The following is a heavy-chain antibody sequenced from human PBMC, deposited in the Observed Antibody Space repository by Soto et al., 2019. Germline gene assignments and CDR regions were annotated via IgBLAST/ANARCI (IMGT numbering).Heavy chain of an antibody. CDR3: AREVKPKKVPAANWFDP. CDR1: GGTFSSYS. V-gene: IGHV1-69*01. D-gene: IGHD2-2*01. J-gene: IGHJ5*02. Sequence: QVQLVQSGAEVEKPWSSVKVSCKASGGTFSSYSISWVRQAPGQGLEGMGGIIPIFGTANYAQKFQGRVTITADESTSTAYMELSSLRSEDTAVYYCAREVKPKKVPAANWFDPWGQGTLVTVSS. CDR2: IIPIFGTA.